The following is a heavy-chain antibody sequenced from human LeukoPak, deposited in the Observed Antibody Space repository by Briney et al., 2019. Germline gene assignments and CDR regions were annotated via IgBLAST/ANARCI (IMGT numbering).Heavy chain of an antibody. D-gene: IGHD1-1*01. CDR2: INHSGST. V-gene: IGHV4-34*01. J-gene: IGHJ4*02. CDR3: ARGQRYLYSFDY. CDR1: GGSFRGYY. Sequence: SETLSLTCAVYGGSFRGYYWSWIRQPPGKGLEWIGEINHSGSTNYNPSLKSRVTISVDTSKNQFSLKLSSVTAADTAVYYCARGQRYLYSFDYWGQGTLVTVSS.